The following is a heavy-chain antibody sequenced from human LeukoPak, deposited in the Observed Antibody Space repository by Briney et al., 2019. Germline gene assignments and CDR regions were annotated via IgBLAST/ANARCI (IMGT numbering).Heavy chain of an antibody. D-gene: IGHD3-10*01. V-gene: IGHV4-34*01. Sequence: KASETLSLTCAVYGGSFSGYYWSWIRQPPGKGLEWIGEINHSGSTNYNPSLKSRVTISVDTSKNQFSLKLSSVTAADTAVYYCARGFGSGSYYSYWGQGTLVTVSS. CDR3: ARGFGSGSYYSY. J-gene: IGHJ4*02. CDR1: GGSFSGYY. CDR2: INHSGST.